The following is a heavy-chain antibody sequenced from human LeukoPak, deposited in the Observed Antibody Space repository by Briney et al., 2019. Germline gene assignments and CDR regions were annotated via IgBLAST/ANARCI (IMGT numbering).Heavy chain of an antibody. CDR3: ARHNYYYGSSGYYLDY. Sequence: SETLSLTCTVSGASINTNVYYWGWIRQPPGEGLEWIGSVSHTGSTNYNPSLKSRVAISVDTSKNQFSLKLSSATATDTAVYYCARHNYYYGSSGYYLDYWGHGTLVTVSS. J-gene: IGHJ4*01. CDR2: VSHTGST. V-gene: IGHV4-39*01. D-gene: IGHD3-22*01. CDR1: GASINTNVYY.